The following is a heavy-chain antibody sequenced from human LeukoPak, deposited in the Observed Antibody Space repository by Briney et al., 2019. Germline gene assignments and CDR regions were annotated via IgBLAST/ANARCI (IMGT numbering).Heavy chain of an antibody. CDR1: GGSISIYY. Sequence: PSETLSLTCSVSGGSISIYYWTWIRQIPGKGLEWIGYIYYTGTTNYNPLFESRATISVDTSKNQFSLQLNSVTPEDTAVYYCAREILGTWGGTRGDGFDIWGQGTIVTGSS. D-gene: IGHD2-2*01. J-gene: IGHJ3*02. V-gene: IGHV4-59*12. CDR3: AREILGTWGGTRGDGFDI. CDR2: IYYTGTT.